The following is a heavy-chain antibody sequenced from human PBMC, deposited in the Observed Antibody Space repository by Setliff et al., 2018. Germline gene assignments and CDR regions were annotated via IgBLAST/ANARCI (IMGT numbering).Heavy chain of an antibody. Sequence: SETLSLTCTVSGGSISSSSYYWGWIRQPPGKGLEWIGSIYYSGSTYYNPSLKSRVTISVDTSKNQFSLKLSSVTAADTAVYYCAKAWDLEPYCADGRCYQPLDVWGKGTTVTVSS. CDR2: IYYSGST. CDR1: GGSISSSSYY. CDR3: AKAWDLEPYCADGRCYQPLDV. D-gene: IGHD2-15*01. J-gene: IGHJ6*04. V-gene: IGHV4-39*07.